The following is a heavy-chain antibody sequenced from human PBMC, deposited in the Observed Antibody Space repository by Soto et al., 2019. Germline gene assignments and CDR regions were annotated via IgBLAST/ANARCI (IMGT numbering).Heavy chain of an antibody. D-gene: IGHD3-3*01. CDR3: ARPATKRITIFGVVKGTSYYYMDV. CDR2: ISAYNGNT. V-gene: IGHV1-18*01. J-gene: IGHJ6*03. Sequence: ASVKVSCKASGYTFTSYGISWVRQAPGQGLEWMGWISAYNGNTNYAQKLQGGVTMTTDTSTSTAYMELRSLRSDDTAVYYCARPATKRITIFGVVKGTSYYYMDVWGKGTTVTVSS. CDR1: GYTFTSYG.